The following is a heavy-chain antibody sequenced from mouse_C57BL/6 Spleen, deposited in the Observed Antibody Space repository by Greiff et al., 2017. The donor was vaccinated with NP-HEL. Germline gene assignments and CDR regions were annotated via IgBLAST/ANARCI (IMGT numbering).Heavy chain of an antibody. J-gene: IGHJ3*01. V-gene: IGHV1-80*01. Sequence: QVQLKESGAELVKPGASVKISCKASGYALSSYWMHWVKQRPGKGLEWIGQIYPGDGDTNYNGKFKGKATLTADISSSTAYMQLRSLTSEVSPVFFGERGGFGDRGQGALVTVSA. CDR2: IYPGDGDT. CDR3: ERGGFGD. CDR1: GYALSSYW.